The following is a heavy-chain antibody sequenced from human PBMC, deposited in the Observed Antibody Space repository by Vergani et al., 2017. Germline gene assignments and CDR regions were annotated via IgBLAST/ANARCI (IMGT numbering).Heavy chain of an antibody. CDR1: GFTFSSYA. Sequence: EVQLLESGGGLVQPGGSLRLSCAASGFTFSSYAMSWVRQAPGKGLEWVSAISGSGGSTYYADSVKGRFTISRDNSKNTLYLQMNSLRAEDTAVYYCAKEGGYCSGGSCYLDAWIDPWGQGTLVTVPS. D-gene: IGHD2-15*01. CDR3: AKEGGYCSGGSCYLDAWIDP. CDR2: ISGSGGST. V-gene: IGHV3-23*01. J-gene: IGHJ5*02.